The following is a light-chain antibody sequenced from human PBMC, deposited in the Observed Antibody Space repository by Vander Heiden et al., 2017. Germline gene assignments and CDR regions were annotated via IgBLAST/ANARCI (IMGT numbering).Light chain of an antibody. V-gene: IGKV1-39*01. CDR2: AAS. J-gene: IGKJ2*01. CDR1: QDISIS. Sequence: DIQLTQSPSSLSASVGDRVTITCRASQDISISLNWYQQKPGKAPKLLISAASDLESGVPARFSGSGSGTDFTLTISSLQPEDFAAYYCQQCYYIPYTFSQGSKLQIK. CDR3: QQCYYIPYT.